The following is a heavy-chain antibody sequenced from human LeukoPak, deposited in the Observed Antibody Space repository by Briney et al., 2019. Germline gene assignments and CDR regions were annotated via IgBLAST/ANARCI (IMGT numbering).Heavy chain of an antibody. D-gene: IGHD6-19*01. Sequence: SETLSLTCTVSDGSMSSYYWSWIRQPPGKGLEWIGYIYYSGSTYYNPSLKSRVTISLDTSRNQFSLKLSSATAADTAVYYCARRIAVAGIFDYWGQGTLVTVPS. CDR2: IYYSGST. CDR1: DGSMSSYY. V-gene: IGHV4-59*01. J-gene: IGHJ4*02. CDR3: ARRIAVAGIFDY.